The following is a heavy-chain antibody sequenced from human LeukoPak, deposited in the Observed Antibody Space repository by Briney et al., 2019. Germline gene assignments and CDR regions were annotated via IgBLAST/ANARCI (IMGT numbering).Heavy chain of an antibody. CDR1: GDSISSNH. Sequence: SETLSLTCTVSGDSISSNHWSWIRQPPGKGLEWIGYISYSGSTSYNPSLKSRVAISVDTSKNQFSLKLSSVTAADTAVYYCARVGRGDHTWGSYSCDHWGQGTLVTVSS. J-gene: IGHJ4*02. D-gene: IGHD3-16*01. CDR2: ISYSGST. V-gene: IGHV4-59*01. CDR3: ARVGRGDHTWGSYSCDH.